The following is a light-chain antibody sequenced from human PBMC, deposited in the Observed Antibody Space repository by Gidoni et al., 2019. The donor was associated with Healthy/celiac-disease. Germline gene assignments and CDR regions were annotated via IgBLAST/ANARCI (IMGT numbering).Light chain of an antibody. CDR3: QQYGSSPGT. J-gene: IGKJ1*01. CDR2: GAS. Sequence: EIVLTQSPGTLSLSPGERANLYCRASQSVSRRYLAWYQQKPGQAPRLLIYGASSRATGIPDRFSRSGSGTDFTLTISGLEPEVFAVYYCQQYGSSPGTFGQVTKVEIK. CDR1: QSVSRRY. V-gene: IGKV3-20*01.